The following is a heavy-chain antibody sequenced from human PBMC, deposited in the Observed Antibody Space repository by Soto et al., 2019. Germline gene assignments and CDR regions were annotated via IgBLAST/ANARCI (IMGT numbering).Heavy chain of an antibody. CDR2: RYYSEST. J-gene: IGHJ4*02. CDR1: GGSITTGGYY. D-gene: IGHD2-15*01. Sequence: PSETLSLTCTASGGSITTGGYYWSWIRQLPGKGLEWIGHRYYSESTYYNPSLKSRVSISLDTSKNQFSLKLSFVTAADTAMYYCARTKCSGGSCYSWSLDYWGQGTPVTVSS. V-gene: IGHV4-31*03. CDR3: ARTKCSGGSCYSWSLDY.